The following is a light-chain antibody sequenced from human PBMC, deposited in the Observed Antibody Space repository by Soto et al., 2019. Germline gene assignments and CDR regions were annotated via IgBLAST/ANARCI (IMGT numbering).Light chain of an antibody. V-gene: IGKV3-15*01. J-gene: IGKJ5*01. Sequence: EIVMTQSPATLSVSPGERAALSFRSGESVSSNLAWYQQKPGQAPRLLIYGASTRATGIPARFSGSGSGTEFTLTISSLQSEDFAVYYCQQYYNWPPITFGQGTRLEIK. CDR2: GAS. CDR1: ESVSSN. CDR3: QQYYNWPPIT.